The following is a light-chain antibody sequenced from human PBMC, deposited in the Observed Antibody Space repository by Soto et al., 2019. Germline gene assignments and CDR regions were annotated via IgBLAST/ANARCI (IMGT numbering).Light chain of an antibody. J-gene: IGKJ1*01. CDR2: KAS. V-gene: IGKV1-5*03. CDR3: QHYNRYSEA. CDR1: QGIRHD. Sequence: DIKFTQSPSTLSASVGDRATLSCRASQGIRHDLGWYRQKPGKAPKLLIYKASTLKSGVPSRFRGSGSGTEFTLTISSLQPDDFATYYCQHYNRYSEAFGQGTKVDIK.